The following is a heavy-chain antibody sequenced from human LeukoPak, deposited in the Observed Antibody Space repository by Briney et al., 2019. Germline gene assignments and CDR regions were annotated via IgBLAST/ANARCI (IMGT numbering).Heavy chain of an antibody. Sequence: PGGSLRLSCAASGFTFSSYGMRWGRQAPGKGLEWVAVIWYDGSNNYYADSVKGRFTISRDNSKNTLYLQMNSLRAEDTAVYYCARDRLDILTGYHFDYWGQGTLVTVSS. CDR1: GFTFSSYG. D-gene: IGHD3-9*01. CDR3: ARDRLDILTGYHFDY. CDR2: IWYDGSNN. V-gene: IGHV3-33*01. J-gene: IGHJ4*02.